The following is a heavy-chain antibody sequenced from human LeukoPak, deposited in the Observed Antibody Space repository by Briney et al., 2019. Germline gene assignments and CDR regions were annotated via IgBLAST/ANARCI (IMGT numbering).Heavy chain of an antibody. J-gene: IGHJ4*02. V-gene: IGHV4-39*07. CDR3: AGSIAVAAPDY. Sequence: PSETLSLTCTVSGGSIRLSNYYWGWIRQPPGKGLEWIGNIYYSGTTYYNPSLKSRVTISVDTSKNQFSLKLNSVTAADTAVYYCAGSIAVAAPDYWGQGTLVTVSS. D-gene: IGHD6-19*01. CDR2: IYYSGTT. CDR1: GGSIRLSNYY.